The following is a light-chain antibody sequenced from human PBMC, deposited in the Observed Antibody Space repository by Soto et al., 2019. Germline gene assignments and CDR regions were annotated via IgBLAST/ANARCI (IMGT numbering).Light chain of an antibody. CDR2: DVS. V-gene: IGKV3-20*01. J-gene: IGKJ1*01. CDR1: QSVSSSY. Sequence: EIVLTQSPGTLSLSPGERATLSCRSSQSVSSSYLAWYQQKPGQAPRLLIYDVSSRATGIPDRFSGSGSGTDFSLTISRLEPEDSAGYYCQQYGSSPTFGQGTKVEIK. CDR3: QQYGSSPT.